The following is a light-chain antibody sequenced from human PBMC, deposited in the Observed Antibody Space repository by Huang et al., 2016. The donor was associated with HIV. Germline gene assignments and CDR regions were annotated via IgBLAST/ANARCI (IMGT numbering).Light chain of an antibody. J-gene: IGKJ1*01. CDR3: QQYQDWPRT. Sequence: EIVMTQSPGTLSLSPGERATLSCRPSQSVSSNLAWYQHKPGQAPRLLIYGASTRATGVPARFSGSGSGTEFTLTISSLQSDDFVVYYCQQYQDWPRTFGQGTKVGIK. CDR2: GAS. V-gene: IGKV3-15*01. CDR1: QSVSSN.